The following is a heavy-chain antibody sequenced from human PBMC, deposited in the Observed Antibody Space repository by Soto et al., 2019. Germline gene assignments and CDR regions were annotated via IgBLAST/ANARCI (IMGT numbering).Heavy chain of an antibody. J-gene: IGHJ4*02. CDR1: GFKFSNYA. Sequence: GGSLRLSCAASGFKFSNYAMSGVRQAPGKGLEWVSLISATGGGTYYADSVKGRFTISRDNSHNTLYLQVHSLTAEDTAVYYCAKDRRAGGNSAFYFDFWGQGAQVTVSS. D-gene: IGHD3-16*01. CDR3: AKDRRAGGNSAFYFDF. CDR2: ISATGGGT. V-gene: IGHV3-23*01.